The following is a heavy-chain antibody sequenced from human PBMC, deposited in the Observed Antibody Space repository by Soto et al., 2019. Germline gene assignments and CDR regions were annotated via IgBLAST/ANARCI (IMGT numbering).Heavy chain of an antibody. CDR1: GFTFSSYA. Sequence: PVGSLRLSCAASGFTFSSYAMSWFRQARVNGLEWVSSISGSGGSTYYADSVKGRFTISRDNSKNTLYLQMNSLRAEDTAVYYCAKESGGNSRDFDYWGQGTLVTVSS. CDR3: AKESGGNSRDFDY. J-gene: IGHJ4*02. D-gene: IGHD2-21*02. CDR2: ISGSGGST. V-gene: IGHV3-23*01.